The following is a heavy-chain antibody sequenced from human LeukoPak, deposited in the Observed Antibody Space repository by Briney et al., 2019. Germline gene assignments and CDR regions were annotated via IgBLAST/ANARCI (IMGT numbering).Heavy chain of an antibody. J-gene: IGHJ4*02. Sequence: ASVKVSCKASGYTFTSYDINWVRQPTRPGLEWMGWMNPNSGNTGYAQKFQGRVTMTRNTSISTAYMELSSLRSEDTAVYYCARAADYGDSSFDYWGQGTLVTVSS. D-gene: IGHD4-17*01. V-gene: IGHV1-8*01. CDR2: MNPNSGNT. CDR3: ARAADYGDSSFDY. CDR1: GYTFTSYD.